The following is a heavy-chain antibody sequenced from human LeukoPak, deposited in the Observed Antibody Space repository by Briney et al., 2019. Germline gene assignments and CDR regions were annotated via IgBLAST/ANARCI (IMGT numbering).Heavy chain of an antibody. D-gene: IGHD2-2*01. CDR1: GLTLRSFA. Sequence: GGSLRLSCEVSGLTLRSFAMSWVRQPAGKGLEWVSAISGDGGSTEYADSVKGRFTISRDNSKNTVCLQMNSLRAGDTALYYCAAMTTAAANAFFYWGRGTVATVSA. J-gene: IGHJ4*02. CDR3: AAMTTAAANAFFY. V-gene: IGHV3-23*01. CDR2: ISGDGGST.